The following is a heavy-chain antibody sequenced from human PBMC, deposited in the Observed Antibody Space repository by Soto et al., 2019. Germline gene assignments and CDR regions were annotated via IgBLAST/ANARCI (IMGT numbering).Heavy chain of an antibody. J-gene: IGHJ4*02. Sequence: QVRLVESGGGVVQPGRSLRLSCAASGFTFSSYGMHWVRQAPGKGLEWVAVISYDGSNKYYADSVKGRFTISRDNSKNTLYLQMNSLRAEDTAVYYCANGDSLAAAAGNGYWGQGTLVTVSS. CDR3: ANGDSLAAAAGNGY. V-gene: IGHV3-30*18. CDR2: ISYDGSNK. D-gene: IGHD6-13*01. CDR1: GFTFSSYG.